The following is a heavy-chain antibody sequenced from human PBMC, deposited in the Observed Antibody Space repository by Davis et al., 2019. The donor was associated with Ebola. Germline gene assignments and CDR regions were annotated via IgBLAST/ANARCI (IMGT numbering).Heavy chain of an antibody. CDR2: ISWNSGSI. Sequence: SLKISCAASGFTFSTYWMHWVRQAPGKGLEWVSGISWNSGSIGYADSVKGRFTISRDNAKNSLYLQMNSLRAEDTALYYCAKDMAVTPTYGMDVWGQGTTVTVSS. CDR3: AKDMAVTPTYGMDV. J-gene: IGHJ6*02. CDR1: GFTFSTYW. V-gene: IGHV3-9*01. D-gene: IGHD4-11*01.